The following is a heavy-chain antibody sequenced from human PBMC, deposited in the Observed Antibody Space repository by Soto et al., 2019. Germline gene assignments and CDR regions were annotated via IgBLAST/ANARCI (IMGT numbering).Heavy chain of an antibody. Sequence: QVQLVESGGGVVQPGGSLILSCVASGFTFSTYGMHWVRQAPGKGLEWVAIIWKDGSNERYADSVKGRFTISRDNSKNTLYLQMNSLSAEDTAVYYCARDVRTYGWFAPWGQGTLVTVSS. D-gene: IGHD3-16*01. V-gene: IGHV3-33*01. CDR2: IWKDGSNE. CDR3: ARDVRTYGWFAP. J-gene: IGHJ5*02. CDR1: GFTFSTYG.